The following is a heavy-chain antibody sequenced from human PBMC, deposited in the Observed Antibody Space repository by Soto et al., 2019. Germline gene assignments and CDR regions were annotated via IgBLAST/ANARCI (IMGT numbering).Heavy chain of an antibody. CDR3: ARDKILLLWFGETTDYGMDV. CDR1: GFTFSSYW. V-gene: IGHV3-7*03. J-gene: IGHJ6*02. D-gene: IGHD3-10*01. CDR2: IKQDGSEK. Sequence: PGGSLRLCCADSGFTFSSYWMSWVRQAPGKGLEWVANIKQDGSEKYYVDSVKGRFTISRDNAKNSLYLQMNSLRAEDTAVYYCARDKILLLWFGETTDYGMDVWGQGTTVTVSS.